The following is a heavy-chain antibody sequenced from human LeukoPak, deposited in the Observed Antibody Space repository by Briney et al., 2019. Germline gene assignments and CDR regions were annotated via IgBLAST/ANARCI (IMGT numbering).Heavy chain of an antibody. D-gene: IGHD1-26*01. CDR2: ISGSGGGT. Sequence: GGSLRLSCAASGFTFSSYAMSWVRQAPGKGLEWVSAISGSGGGTYYDASVKGLITISSDNSKTTLLQEMNSLRAEDTAVYCCAKQCSWSYSPGRYDYYMDVWGKGTTVTVSS. J-gene: IGHJ6*03. CDR3: AKQCSWSYSPGRYDYYMDV. V-gene: IGHV3-23*01. CDR1: GFTFSSYA.